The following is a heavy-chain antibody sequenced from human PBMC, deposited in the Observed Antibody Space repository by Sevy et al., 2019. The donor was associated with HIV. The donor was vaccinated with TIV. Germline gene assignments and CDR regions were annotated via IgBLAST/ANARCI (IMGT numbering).Heavy chain of an antibody. CDR3: AITKDYYDSSGYPFDY. J-gene: IGHJ4*02. CDR2: FDPEDGET. CDR1: GYTLTQLS. V-gene: IGHV1-24*01. D-gene: IGHD3-22*01. Sequence: ASVKVSCKVSGYTLTQLSMHWVRQAPAKGLEGMGSFDPEDGETIYAQKFQGGVTMTEETSTETAYMELSSLKSEDTAVFDCAITKDYYDSSGYPFDYWGQGTLVTVSS.